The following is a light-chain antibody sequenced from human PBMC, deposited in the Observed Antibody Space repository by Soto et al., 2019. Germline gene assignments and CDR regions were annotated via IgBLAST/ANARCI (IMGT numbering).Light chain of an antibody. CDR2: SNN. V-gene: IGLV1-44*01. CDR3: AAWDDSRNCVV. CDR1: SSNIGSNT. Sequence: QAVVTQPPSASGTPGQRITISCSGSSSNIGSNTVNWYQQLPGTAPKLLIYSNNHRPSGVPDRFSGSKSATSAALAISGFQPADEAVYYWAAWDDSRNCVVFGGGTKLTVL. J-gene: IGLJ2*01.